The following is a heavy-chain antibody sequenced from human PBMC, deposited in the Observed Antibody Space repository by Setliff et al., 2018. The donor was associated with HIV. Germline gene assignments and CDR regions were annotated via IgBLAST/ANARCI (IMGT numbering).Heavy chain of an antibody. CDR3: VRDALLDDAFDI. CDR1: GGSITNSNYY. J-gene: IGHJ3*02. D-gene: IGHD3-10*01. CDR2: IYYTENT. Sequence: PSETLSLTCTVSGGSITNSNYYWGWFRQPPGKGLEWIGAIYYTENTYYDPSLKSRLTISRDNSKNTLYLQTGSLRPEDMAVYYCVRDALLDDAFDIWGQGTMVTVSS. V-gene: IGHV4-39*02.